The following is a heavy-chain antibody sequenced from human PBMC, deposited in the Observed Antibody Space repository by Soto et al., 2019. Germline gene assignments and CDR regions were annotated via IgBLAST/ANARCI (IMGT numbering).Heavy chain of an antibody. CDR1: DASISSGGYY. D-gene: IGHD5-18*01. CDR2: VYYSGST. Sequence: QVQLQESGPGLVKPSQTLSLTCVVSDASISSGGYYWSWIRQHPGKGLEWIGYVYYSGSTYYNPSLKSRVTISVDTSKNQFSLRLSSVTAADTAVYYCAREKGAMADFWGQGILVTVSP. CDR3: AREKGAMADF. V-gene: IGHV4-31*11. J-gene: IGHJ4*02.